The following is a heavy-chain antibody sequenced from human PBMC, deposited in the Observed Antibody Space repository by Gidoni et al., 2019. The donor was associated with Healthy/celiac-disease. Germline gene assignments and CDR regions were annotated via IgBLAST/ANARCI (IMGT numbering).Heavy chain of an antibody. CDR3: ARDHYYDSSGYPYYFDY. D-gene: IGHD3-22*01. CDR1: GSYISSYY. Sequence: QVQLQESGPGLVNPSKTLSLNRIVSGSYISSYYWSWIRHPAGEGLEWIGRIYFSGSIDSNPSLKSRVTMSVDTSKHQFSLKLSSVTAADTAVYYCARDHYYDSSGYPYYFDYWGQGTLVTVSS. CDR2: IYFSGSI. J-gene: IGHJ4*02. V-gene: IGHV4-4*07.